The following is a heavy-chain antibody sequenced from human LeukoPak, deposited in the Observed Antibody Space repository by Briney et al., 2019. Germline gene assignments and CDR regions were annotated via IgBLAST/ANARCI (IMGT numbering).Heavy chain of an antibody. CDR1: GVTFSNAW. V-gene: IGHV3-15*01. J-gene: IGHJ4*02. Sequence: GGSLRLSCAASGVTFSNAWMSWVRQAPGKGLEWVGRIKSKTDGGTTDYAAPVKGRFTISRDDSKNTLYLQMNSLKTEDTAVYYCTTQYYGSGSYYRGYFDYWGQGTLVTVSS. D-gene: IGHD3-10*01. CDR3: TTQYYGSGSYYRGYFDY. CDR2: IKSKTDGGTT.